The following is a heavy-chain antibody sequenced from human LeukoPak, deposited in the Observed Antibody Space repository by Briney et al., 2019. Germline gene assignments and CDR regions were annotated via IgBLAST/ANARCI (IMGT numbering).Heavy chain of an antibody. CDR1: GYSFTSYW. D-gene: IGHD7-27*01. J-gene: IGHJ3*02. CDR3: ASTSRLGSNDAFDI. V-gene: IGHV5-51*01. Sequence: GESLKISCKGSGYSFTSYWIGWVRQMPGKGLEWMGIIYPGDSNTRYSPSFQGQVTSSADKSITTAHLQWSSLKASDTAMYYCASTSRLGSNDAFDIWGRGTMVTVSS. CDR2: IYPGDSNT.